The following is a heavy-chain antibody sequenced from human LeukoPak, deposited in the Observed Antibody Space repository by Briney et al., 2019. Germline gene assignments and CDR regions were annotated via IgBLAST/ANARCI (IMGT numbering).Heavy chain of an antibody. J-gene: IGHJ3*02. Sequence: ASVKVSCKASGGTFSSYAISWVRQAPGQGLEWMGGIIPIFGTVNYAQKFQGRVTITADESTSTAYMELSSLRSEDTAVYYCARDLELGKGAAFDIWGQGTMVTVSS. CDR2: IIPIFGTV. V-gene: IGHV1-69*13. CDR1: GGTFSSYA. CDR3: ARDLELGKGAAFDI. D-gene: IGHD7-27*01.